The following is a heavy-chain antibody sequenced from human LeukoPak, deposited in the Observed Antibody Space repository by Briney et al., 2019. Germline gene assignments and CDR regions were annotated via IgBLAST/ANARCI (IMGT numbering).Heavy chain of an antibody. CDR2: ISYDGSNK. CDR3: ARPRSWYYYGSGTRYGMDV. CDR1: GFTFSSYA. Sequence: GGSLRLSCAASGFTFSSYAMHWVRQVPGKGLEWVAVISYDGSNKYYADSVKGRFTISRDNSKNTLYLQMNSLRAEDTAVYYCARPRSWYYYGSGTRYGMDVWGQGTTVTVSS. D-gene: IGHD3-10*01. V-gene: IGHV3-30*04. J-gene: IGHJ6*02.